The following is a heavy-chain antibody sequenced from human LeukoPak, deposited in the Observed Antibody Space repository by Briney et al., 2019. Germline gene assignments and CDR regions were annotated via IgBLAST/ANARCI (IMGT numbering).Heavy chain of an antibody. CDR3: AKPGYSSGWYRIWDY. CDR2: MSGSGGSA. CDR1: GFTFSRFE. Sequence: PGGSLRLSCAVSGFTFSRFEMSWVRQAPGKGVEWVSAMSGSGGSAYYADSVKGGFTISRENSKESLYLQMKSLRAEETALYYCAKPGYSSGWYRIWDYWGQGTLVTVSS. J-gene: IGHJ4*02. D-gene: IGHD6-19*01. V-gene: IGHV3-23*01.